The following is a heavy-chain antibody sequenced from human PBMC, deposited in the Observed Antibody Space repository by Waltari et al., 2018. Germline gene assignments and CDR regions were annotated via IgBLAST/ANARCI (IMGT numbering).Heavy chain of an antibody. D-gene: IGHD6-6*01. V-gene: IGHV3-30-3*01. CDR2: ISYDGSNK. CDR1: GFTFSSYA. CDR3: FAGSSPFDY. J-gene: IGHJ4*02. Sequence: QVQLVESGGGVVQPGRSLRLSCAASGFTFSSYAMHWVRQAPGKGLEWVAVISYDGSNKYYADSVKGRFTISRDNSKNTLYLQMNSLRAEDTTVYYCFAGSSPFDYWGQGTLVTVSS.